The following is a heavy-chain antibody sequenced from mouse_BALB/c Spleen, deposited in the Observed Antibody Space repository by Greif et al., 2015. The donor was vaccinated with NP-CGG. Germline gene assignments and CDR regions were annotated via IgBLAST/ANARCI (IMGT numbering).Heavy chain of an antibody. CDR3: ARDDGYWYFDV. D-gene: IGHD1-1*02. V-gene: IGHV7-1*02. CDR1: GFTFSDFY. Sequence: DVQLQESGGGLVQPGGSLRLSCATSGFTFSDFYMERVRQPPGKRLEWIAASRNKANDYTTEYSASVKGRFIVSRDTSQSILYLQMNALRAEDTAIYYCARDDGYWYFDVWGAGTPVTVSS. J-gene: IGHJ1*01. CDR2: SRNKANDYTT.